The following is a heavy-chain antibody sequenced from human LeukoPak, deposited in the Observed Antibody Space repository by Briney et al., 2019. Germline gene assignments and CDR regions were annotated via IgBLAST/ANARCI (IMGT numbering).Heavy chain of an antibody. D-gene: IGHD1-26*01. CDR3: ADEGSGSYSFDY. CDR1: GFTFSSYW. Sequence: GGSLRLSCAASGFTFSSYWMSWVRQAPGKGLEWVAVISYDGSNKYYADSVKGRFTISRDNSKNTLYLQMNSLRAEDTAVYYCADEGSGSYSFDYWGQGTLVTVSS. V-gene: IGHV3-30-3*01. CDR2: ISYDGSNK. J-gene: IGHJ4*02.